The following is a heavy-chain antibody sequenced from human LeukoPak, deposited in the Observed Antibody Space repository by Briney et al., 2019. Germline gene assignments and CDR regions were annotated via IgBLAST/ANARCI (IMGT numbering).Heavy chain of an antibody. V-gene: IGHV1-2*02. J-gene: IGHJ4*02. CDR1: GYTSTGYY. CDR2: INPNSGGT. CDR3: AKTYGGYRGYFDY. Sequence: ASVKVSCKASGYTSTGYYMHWVRQAPGQGLEWMGWINPNSGGTNYAQKFQGRVTMTRDTSISTAYMELSRLRSDDTAVYYCAKTYGGYRGYFDYWGQGTLVTVSS. D-gene: IGHD5-12*01.